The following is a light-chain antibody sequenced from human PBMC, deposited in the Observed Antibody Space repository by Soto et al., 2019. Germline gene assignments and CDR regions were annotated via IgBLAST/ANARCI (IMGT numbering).Light chain of an antibody. CDR3: QQSYSSPYT. CDR1: QSFSSY. Sequence: SSLSASVGDRVTITCRASQSFSSYLNWYQQKPGKAPKLLIYAASRLQSGVPSRFSGSGSGTDFTLTISSLQPEDFATYYCQQSYSSPYTFGQGTKVDIK. J-gene: IGKJ2*01. CDR2: AAS. V-gene: IGKV1-39*01.